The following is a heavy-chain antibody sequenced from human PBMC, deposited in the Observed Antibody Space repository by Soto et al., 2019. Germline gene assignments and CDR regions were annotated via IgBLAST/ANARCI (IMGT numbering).Heavy chain of an antibody. CDR3: ARHPPQWLVPDY. J-gene: IGHJ4*02. D-gene: IGHD6-19*01. CDR2: IYYSGST. CDR1: VGSISSSSYY. Sequence: ETLSLTCTVSVGSISSSSYYWGWIRQPPGKGLEWIGSIYYSGSTYYNPSLKSRVTISVDTSKNQFSLKLSSVTAADTAVYYCARHPPQWLVPDYWGQGTLVTVSS. V-gene: IGHV4-39*01.